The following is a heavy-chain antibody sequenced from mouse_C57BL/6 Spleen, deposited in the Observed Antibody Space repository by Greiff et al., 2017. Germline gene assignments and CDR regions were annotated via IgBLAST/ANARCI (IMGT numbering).Heavy chain of an antibody. Sequence: EVQLQQSVAELVRPGASVKLSCTASGFNIQHTYMHWVKQRPEQGLEWIGRIDPANGNTKYAPKFQGKATITADTSSNTAYLQLSSLTSEDTAIYYCASSETAQATLDYGGQGTTLTGSS. CDR2: IDPANGNT. V-gene: IGHV14-3*01. J-gene: IGHJ2*01. CDR1: GFNIQHTY. CDR3: ASSETAQATLDY. D-gene: IGHD3-2*02.